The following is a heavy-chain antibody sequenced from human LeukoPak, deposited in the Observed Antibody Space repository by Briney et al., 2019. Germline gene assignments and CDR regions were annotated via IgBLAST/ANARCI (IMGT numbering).Heavy chain of an antibody. CDR1: GDIVSTNGAA. CDR3: ARGVNRVLDY. J-gene: IGHJ4*02. Sequence: SQTLSLTCAISGDIVSTNGAAWYWIRQSPSRGLEWLGRTYYRSNWSYDYAVSVKTRMTINPDTSRNQFSLQLNSVTPEDTAVYYCARGVNRVLDYWGQGTPVTVSS. V-gene: IGHV6-1*01. D-gene: IGHD3-10*01. CDR2: TYYRSNWSY.